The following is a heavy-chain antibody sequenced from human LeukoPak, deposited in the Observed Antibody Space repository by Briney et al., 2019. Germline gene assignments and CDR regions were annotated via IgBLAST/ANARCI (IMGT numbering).Heavy chain of an antibody. CDR1: GGSISSGGYS. V-gene: IGHV4-30-2*01. CDR2: IYHSGST. J-gene: IGHJ4*02. D-gene: IGHD4-23*01. CDR3: ARALGGNGYYFDY. Sequence: SETLSLTCAVSGGSISSGGYSWSWIRQPPGKGLEWIGYIYHSGSTYYNPSLKSRVTISVDRSKNQFSLKLSSVTAADTAVYYCARALGGNGYYFDYWGQGTLVTASS.